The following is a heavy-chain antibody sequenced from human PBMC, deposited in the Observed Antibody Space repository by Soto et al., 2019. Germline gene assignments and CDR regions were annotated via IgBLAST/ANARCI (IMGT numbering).Heavy chain of an antibody. Sequence: GWSLRLSCAASGFTVSSNYMSWVRQAPGKGLEWVSVIYSGGSTYYTDSVKGRFTISRDNSKNTLYLQMNSLRAEDTAVYYCARDKIGYYGSGKGYYFDYWGQGTLVTVSS. J-gene: IGHJ4*02. D-gene: IGHD3-10*01. V-gene: IGHV3-66*01. CDR1: GFTVSSNY. CDR3: ARDKIGYYGSGKGYYFDY. CDR2: IYSGGST.